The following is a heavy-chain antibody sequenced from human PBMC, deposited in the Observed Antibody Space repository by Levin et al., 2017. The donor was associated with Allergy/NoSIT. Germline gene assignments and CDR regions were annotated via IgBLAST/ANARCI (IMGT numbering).Heavy chain of an antibody. CDR2: IIPIFGTA. Sequence: SVKVSCKASGGTFSSYAISWVRQAPGQGLEWMGGIIPIFGTANYAQKFQGRVTITADKSTSTAYMELSSLRSEDTAVYYCARVYGDYVLADAFDIWGQGTMVTVSS. CDR3: ARVYGDYVLADAFDI. CDR1: GGTFSSYA. V-gene: IGHV1-69*06. D-gene: IGHD4-17*01. J-gene: IGHJ3*02.